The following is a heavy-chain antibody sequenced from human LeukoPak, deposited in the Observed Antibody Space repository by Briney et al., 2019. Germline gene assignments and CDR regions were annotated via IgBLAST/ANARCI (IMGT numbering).Heavy chain of an antibody. CDR3: ARVSLPGYFSLNLDY. D-gene: IGHD3-9*01. Sequence: ASVKVSCKASGYTFTVYFMHWVRQAPGQGLEWMGWINPNSGATNYAQKFQGRVTMTRDTSITTAYMELSTLTADDTAVYYCARVSLPGYFSLNLDYWGQGTLLTVTS. V-gene: IGHV1-2*02. J-gene: IGHJ4*02. CDR2: INPNSGAT. CDR1: GYTFTVYF.